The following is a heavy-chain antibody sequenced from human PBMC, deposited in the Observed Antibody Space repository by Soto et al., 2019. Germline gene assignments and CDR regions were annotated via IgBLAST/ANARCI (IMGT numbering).Heavy chain of an antibody. V-gene: IGHV3-74*01. Sequence: EVQLVESGGGLVQPGGSLRLSCAASGFTFRNHWMHWVRQAPGKGLVWVSRTNGDGSITTYADSVKGRFTISRDNAKNTLELQLNSLRAEDTALYYCARGYSSGPDYWGQGTLVTVSS. D-gene: IGHD6-19*01. CDR2: TNGDGSIT. J-gene: IGHJ4*02. CDR1: GFTFRNHW. CDR3: ARGYSSGPDY.